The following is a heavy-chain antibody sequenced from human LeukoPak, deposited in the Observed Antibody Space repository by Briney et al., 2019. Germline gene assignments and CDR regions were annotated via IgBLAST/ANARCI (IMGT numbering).Heavy chain of an antibody. D-gene: IGHD6-19*01. V-gene: IGHV1-2*06. J-gene: IGHJ5*02. CDR2: INPNSGGT. Sequence: ASVKVSCKASGYTFTGYYMHWVRQAPGQGLEWMGRINPNSGGTNYAQKFQGRVTMTEDTSTDTAYMELSSLRSEDTAVYYCAKSYSSGWDNWFDPWGQGTLVTVSS. CDR3: AKSYSSGWDNWFDP. CDR1: GYTFTGYY.